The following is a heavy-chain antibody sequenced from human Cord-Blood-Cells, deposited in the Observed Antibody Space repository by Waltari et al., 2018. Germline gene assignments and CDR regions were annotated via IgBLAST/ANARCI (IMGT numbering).Heavy chain of an antibody. J-gene: IGHJ4*02. Sequence: QVQLQQWGAGLLKPSETLSLTCAVYGGSFSGYYWSWIRQPPGKGLEWIGEINHSGSTNYNPSLEGRVTISVDTSKNQFSLKLSSVTAADTAVYYCARTISGSSNYYFDYWGQGTLVTVSS. CDR1: GGSFSGYY. CDR3: ARTISGSSNYYFDY. V-gene: IGHV4-34*01. D-gene: IGHD1-26*01. CDR2: INHSGST.